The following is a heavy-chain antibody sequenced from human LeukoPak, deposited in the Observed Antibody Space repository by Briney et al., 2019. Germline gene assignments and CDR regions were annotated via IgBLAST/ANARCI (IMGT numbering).Heavy chain of an antibody. CDR1: GFTLSGYS. J-gene: IGHJ4*02. CDR2: ISSSSSTI. V-gene: IGHV3-48*01. Sequence: QPGGSLRLSCAASGFTLSGYSMNWVRQAPGKGLEWFSYISSSSSTIHYADSVKGRFTISRDNVKNSLYLQMNSLRGEDTAVYYCARVVGDSGSYLHWGQGTLVTVSS. CDR3: ARVVGDSGSYLH. D-gene: IGHD3-10*01.